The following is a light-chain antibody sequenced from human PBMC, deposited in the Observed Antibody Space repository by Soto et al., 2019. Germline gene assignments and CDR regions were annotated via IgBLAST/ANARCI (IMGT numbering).Light chain of an antibody. J-gene: IGLJ2*01. CDR1: SSDVGGYNY. V-gene: IGLV2-14*01. CDR2: DVS. Sequence: QSALTQPASVSGSPGQSITISCTGTSSDVGGYNYVSWYQQHPGKAPKLMIYDVSNRPSGVSNRFSGSKSCHTASLTISGLQAEDEADYYCSSYTSSSTVVFGGGTKVTVL. CDR3: SSYTSSSTVV.